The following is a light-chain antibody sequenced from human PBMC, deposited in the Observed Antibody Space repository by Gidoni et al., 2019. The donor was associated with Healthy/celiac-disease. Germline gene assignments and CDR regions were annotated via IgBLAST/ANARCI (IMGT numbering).Light chain of an antibody. CDR1: QGISNY. CDR2: AAS. J-gene: IGKJ1*01. Sequence: DIQMTQSPSSLSASVGDRVTSTCRASQGISNYLAWYQQKPGKVPKLLLYAASTLQAGVPSRFSGSGSGTDFTLTISSLQPEDVATYYCQKYNSAPLTFGQGPKVEIK. V-gene: IGKV1-27*01. CDR3: QKYNSAPLT.